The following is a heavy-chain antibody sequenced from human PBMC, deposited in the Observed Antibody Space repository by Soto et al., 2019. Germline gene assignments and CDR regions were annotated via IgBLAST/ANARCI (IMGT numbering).Heavy chain of an antibody. D-gene: IGHD3-3*01. Sequence: DVRLAESGGGLVQPGGSLRLSCTTSGFSFASFAMTWVRQAPGKGLEWGATISGSDGKTYYADSVKGRFSISRDTSRNTLYVQMNSLRADDTAIYYCAKWSYLDYWGQGTRVTVSS. CDR3: AKWSYLDY. V-gene: IGHV3-23*04. CDR2: ISGSDGKT. J-gene: IGHJ4*02. CDR1: GFSFASFA.